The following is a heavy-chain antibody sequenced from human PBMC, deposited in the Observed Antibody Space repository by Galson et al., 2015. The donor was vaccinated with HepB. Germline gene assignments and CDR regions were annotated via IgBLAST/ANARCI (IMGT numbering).Heavy chain of an antibody. D-gene: IGHD3-3*01. CDR1: GYTFRTYG. CDR3: ARCGTYDPGDY. Sequence: SVKVSCKASGYTFRTYGISWVRQAPGQGLEWMGWISPYNGNTQYAQNLQARVTMTTDTSTSTAHLEMRSLRSDDTAVYYCARCGTYDPGDYWGQGTLVTVSS. CDR2: ISPYNGNT. J-gene: IGHJ4*02. V-gene: IGHV1-18*01.